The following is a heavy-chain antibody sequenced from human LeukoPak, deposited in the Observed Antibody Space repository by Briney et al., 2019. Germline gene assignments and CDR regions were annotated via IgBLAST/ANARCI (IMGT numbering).Heavy chain of an antibody. CDR2: INHSGST. D-gene: IGHD2-2*01. CDR3: ARGYCSSTSCFLYFDY. Sequence: SETLSLTCAVYGGSFSGYYWSWIRQPPGKGLEWIGEINHSGSTDYNASLKSRITISVDTSKNQFSLKLSSVTAADTAVYYCARGYCSSTSCFLYFDYWGQGTLVTVSS. V-gene: IGHV4-34*01. J-gene: IGHJ4*02. CDR1: GGSFSGYY.